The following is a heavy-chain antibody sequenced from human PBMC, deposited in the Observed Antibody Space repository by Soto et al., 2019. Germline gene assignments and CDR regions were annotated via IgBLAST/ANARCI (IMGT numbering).Heavy chain of an antibody. Sequence: QVQLQESGPGLVKPSETLSLTCTVSGGSIISYYWSWIRQPPGKELEWIGYIYYSGSTNYNPSLKSRVTISVDTSKNQFSLKLSSVTAADTAVYYCARVSKAQGYYYYGMDVWGQGTTVTVSS. CDR1: GGSIISYY. CDR3: ARVSKAQGYYYYGMDV. J-gene: IGHJ6*02. D-gene: IGHD2-2*01. CDR2: IYYSGST. V-gene: IGHV4-59*01.